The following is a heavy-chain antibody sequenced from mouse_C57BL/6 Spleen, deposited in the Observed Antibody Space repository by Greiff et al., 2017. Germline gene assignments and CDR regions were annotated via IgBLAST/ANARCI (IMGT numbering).Heavy chain of an antibody. V-gene: IGHV1-37*01. Sequence: EVKLMESGPELVKPGASVKISCKASGYSFTGYFMNWVKQSHGKSLEWIGRINPYNGDTFYNQKFKGKATLTVDKSSSTAHMELLSLTSEDFAVXYCARGTVVATDYARDYWGQGTSVTVSS. D-gene: IGHD1-1*01. J-gene: IGHJ4*01. CDR1: GYSFTGYF. CDR2: INPYNGDT. CDR3: ARGTVVATDYARDY.